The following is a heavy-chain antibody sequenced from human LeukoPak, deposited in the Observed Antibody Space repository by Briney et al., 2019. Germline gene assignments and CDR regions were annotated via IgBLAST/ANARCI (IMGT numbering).Heavy chain of an antibody. D-gene: IGHD4-17*01. CDR2: ISKNGGST. Sequence: PGGSLRPSCAASGFNFNYYGMHWVRQAPGKGLEHVSAISKNGGSTYYANSLKGRFTISRDNSKNTLYLQMNSLRPEDTAVYYCAKGGASVTRYVDYWGQGTLVTVSS. J-gene: IGHJ4*02. V-gene: IGHV3-64*01. CDR1: GFNFNYYG. CDR3: AKGGASVTRYVDY.